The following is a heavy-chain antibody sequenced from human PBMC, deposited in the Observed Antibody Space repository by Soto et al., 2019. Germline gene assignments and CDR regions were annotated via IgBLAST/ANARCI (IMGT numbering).Heavy chain of an antibody. Sequence: GGSLRLSCAASGFTFSSYAMHWVRQAPGKGLEWVAVISYDGSNKYYADSVKGRFTISRDNSKNTLYLQMNSLRAEDTAMYYCARAAYYDFWSGYLDYGMDVWGQGTTVTVSS. CDR3: ARAAYYDFWSGYLDYGMDV. CDR2: ISYDGSNK. CDR1: GFTFSSYA. J-gene: IGHJ6*02. D-gene: IGHD3-3*01. V-gene: IGHV3-30-3*01.